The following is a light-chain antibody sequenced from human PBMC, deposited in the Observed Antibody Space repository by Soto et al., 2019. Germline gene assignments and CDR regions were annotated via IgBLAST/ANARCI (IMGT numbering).Light chain of an antibody. CDR1: QSISTW. CDR3: QEYNSYSPT. J-gene: IGKJ1*01. Sequence: DIQMTQSPSTLSASVGDRVTITCRASQSISTWLAWYQQKPGKVPQLLIYDASSFESGVPSRFSVSRSWTEFTLTISSLRPDDSATYQCQEYNSYSPTFGQGTKVEIK. CDR2: DAS. V-gene: IGKV1-5*01.